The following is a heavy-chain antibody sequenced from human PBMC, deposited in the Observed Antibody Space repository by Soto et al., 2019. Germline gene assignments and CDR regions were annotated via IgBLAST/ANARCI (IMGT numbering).Heavy chain of an antibody. CDR2: IDPSDSYV. V-gene: IGHV5-10-1*01. J-gene: IGHJ4*02. Sequence: GESLKISCEASGYNFISYWITWVRQMPGKGLEWIGKIDPSDSYVRYGPSFQGHVTMSVDKSKKTAFLQWSSLKASDTAIYYCVRVYTIFNYFDYWGQGTLVTVSS. CDR3: VRVYTIFNYFDY. CDR1: GYNFISYW. D-gene: IGHD3-3*01.